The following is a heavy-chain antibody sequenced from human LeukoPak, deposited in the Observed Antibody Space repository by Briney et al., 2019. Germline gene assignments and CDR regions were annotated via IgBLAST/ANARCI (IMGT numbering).Heavy chain of an antibody. CDR1: GFTFDDYA. D-gene: IGHD3-10*01. J-gene: IGHJ4*02. V-gene: IGHV3-9*01. CDR2: ISWNSGSI. Sequence: GGSLRLSCAASGFTFDDYAMHWVRQAPGKGLEWVSGISWNSGSIGYADSVKGRFTISRDNAKNSLYLQMNSLRAEDTALYYCAKSYGSRKRKAGFDYWGQGTLVTVSS. CDR3: AKSYGSRKRKAGFDY.